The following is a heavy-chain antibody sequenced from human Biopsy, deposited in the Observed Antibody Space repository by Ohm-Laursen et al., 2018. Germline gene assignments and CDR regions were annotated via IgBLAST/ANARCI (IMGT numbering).Heavy chain of an antibody. V-gene: IGHV3-33*01. CDR3: ARDPIVGSKADGMDV. D-gene: IGHD1-26*01. Sequence: SLRLSCAASGFTFSVYAMHWVRQAPGKGLEWVSIIWYDGSNEYYADPVKGRFTISRDNSKNTVFLQMSSLRAEDTGVYYCARDPIVGSKADGMDVWGQGTTVTVSS. CDR1: GFTFSVYA. CDR2: IWYDGSNE. J-gene: IGHJ6*02.